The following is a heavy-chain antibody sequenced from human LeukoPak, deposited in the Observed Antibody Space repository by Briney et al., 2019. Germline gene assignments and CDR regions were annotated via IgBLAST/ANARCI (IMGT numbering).Heavy chain of an antibody. J-gene: IGHJ4*02. D-gene: IGHD6-13*01. Sequence: GGSLRLSCTASGFPFNSYWMTWVRQTPGKGLEWVANIKQDGSTEYYVDSVQGRYTISRDNAMNSLYLQMNSLRVEDTAIYYCARSVPYGTTWYGRSDCWGQGTLVTVSS. V-gene: IGHV3-7*03. CDR1: GFPFNSYW. CDR3: ARSVPYGTTWYGRSDC. CDR2: IKQDGSTE.